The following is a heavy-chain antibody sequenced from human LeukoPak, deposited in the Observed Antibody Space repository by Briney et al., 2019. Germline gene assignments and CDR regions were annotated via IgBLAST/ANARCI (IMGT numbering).Heavy chain of an antibody. CDR2: VSGSGGYT. CDR1: GFTFSSYA. D-gene: IGHD2/OR15-2a*01. J-gene: IGHJ6*02. V-gene: IGHV3-23*01. Sequence: GGSLRLSCAASGFTFSSYAMNWVRQAPGKGLEWVSGVSGSGGYTYYVDSVKGRFTISRDNSKNTLYLQMNSLRAEDTAVYYCAKMAGSQNYYYGMDVWGQGTTVTVSS. CDR3: AKMAGSQNYYYGMDV.